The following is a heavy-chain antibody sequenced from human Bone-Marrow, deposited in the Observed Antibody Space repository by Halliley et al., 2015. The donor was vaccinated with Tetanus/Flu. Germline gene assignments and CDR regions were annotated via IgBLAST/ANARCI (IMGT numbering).Heavy chain of an antibody. Sequence: QVQLVQSGAEVKKPGASVKVSCKASGYTFTSYFIHWVRQAPGQGLEWMGVINPNGGSTRYAQKFQGRVTMTTDTSTSTVYMELSSLRSGDTAVYYCARPARDFWSGYYNGGFEYWGQGTVVTVSS. CDR2: INPNGGST. D-gene: IGHD3-3*01. J-gene: IGHJ4*02. CDR1: GYTFTSYF. V-gene: IGHV1-46*01. CDR3: ARPARDFWSGYYNGGFEY.